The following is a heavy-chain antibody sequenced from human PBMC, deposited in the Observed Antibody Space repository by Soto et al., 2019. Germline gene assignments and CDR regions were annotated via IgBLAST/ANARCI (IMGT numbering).Heavy chain of an antibody. D-gene: IGHD6-19*01. V-gene: IGHV3-23*01. CDR2: ISGSASTS. Sequence: PGGSLRLSCAASGFMFDTFAMTWVRQAPGKGLEWVSTISGSASTSYYADSVKGRFTISRDNSRNTLFLQMNSLRVEDTAVYYCAKDLGQWRPFDPWGQGTLVTVSS. CDR1: GFMFDTFA. J-gene: IGHJ5*02. CDR3: AKDLGQWRPFDP.